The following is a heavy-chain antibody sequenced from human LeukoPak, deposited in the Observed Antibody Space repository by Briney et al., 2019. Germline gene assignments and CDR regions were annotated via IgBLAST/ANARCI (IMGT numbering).Heavy chain of an antibody. CDR3: ARERPIGEDY. CDR2: IKQEGSDK. Sequence: GGSLRLSCAASGFTFTNYWMTWVRQAPGKGLEWVANIKQEGSDKYYVDSVKGRFTISRDNAKNSLFLQMDSLRAEDTAVYFCARERPIGEDYWGQGTLVTVSS. CDR1: GFTFTNYW. J-gene: IGHJ4*02. D-gene: IGHD2-21*01. V-gene: IGHV3-7*01.